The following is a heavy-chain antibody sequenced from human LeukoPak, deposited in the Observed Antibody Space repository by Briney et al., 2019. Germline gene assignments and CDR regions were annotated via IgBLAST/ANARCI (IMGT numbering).Heavy chain of an antibody. CDR2: IHYSGST. CDR1: GGSISSSSYC. CDR3: ARRNTVTTYWGYYYYGMDV. V-gene: IGHV4-39*01. J-gene: IGHJ6*02. D-gene: IGHD4-11*01. Sequence: PSETLSLTCTVSGGSISSSSYCWGWIRQPPGKGLEWIGSIHYSGSTYYNPSLKSRVTISVDTSKNQFSLKLSSVTAANTAVYYCARRNTVTTYWGYYYYGMDVWGQGTTVTVSS.